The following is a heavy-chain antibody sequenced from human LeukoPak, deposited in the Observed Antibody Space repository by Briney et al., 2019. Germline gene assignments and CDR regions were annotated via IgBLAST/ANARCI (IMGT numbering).Heavy chain of an antibody. Sequence: GSSVKVSCKASGGTFSSYAISWVRQAPGQGLAWMGRIIPISGTANYAQKFQGRVTTTAEKSTSTAYMELSSLRSEDTAVYYCARGYSSSPEHFNYWGQGTLVTVSA. V-gene: IGHV1-69*06. CDR1: GGTFSSYA. CDR2: IIPISGTA. J-gene: IGHJ4*02. D-gene: IGHD6-19*01. CDR3: ARGYSSSPEHFNY.